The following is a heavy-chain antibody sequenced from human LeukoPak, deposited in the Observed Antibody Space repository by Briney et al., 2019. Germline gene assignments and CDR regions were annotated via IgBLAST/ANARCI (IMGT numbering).Heavy chain of an antibody. V-gene: IGHV3-43*02. D-gene: IGHD6-19*01. CDR3: ARESESSGWYDY. CDR2: ISGDGGST. Sequence: GGSLGLSCAAPGFTFHDYAIHSVRQAPGKGLEWVSLISGDGGSTFYADSVKGRFTISRDNSKNSLYLQMNSLRSDDTALYYCARESESSGWYDYWGQGTLVTVSS. J-gene: IGHJ4*02. CDR1: GFTFHDYA.